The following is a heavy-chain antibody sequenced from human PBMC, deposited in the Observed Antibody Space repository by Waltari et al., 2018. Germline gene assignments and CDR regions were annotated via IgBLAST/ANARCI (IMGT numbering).Heavy chain of an antibody. J-gene: IGHJ4*02. V-gene: IGHV1-24*01. CDR2: FDPEDCET. D-gene: IGHD3-22*01. CDR3: ATRIAYYYDSSGYYFNY. Sequence: QVQLVQSGAEVKKPGASVKVSCKVSGSTLTDLSLHWVRQAPGQGLEWMGGFDPEDCETIYAQNFQGRVTMSEDTSTDTAYMELSSLRSEDTAVYYCATRIAYYYDSSGYYFNYWGQGSLVTVSS. CDR1: GSTLTDLS.